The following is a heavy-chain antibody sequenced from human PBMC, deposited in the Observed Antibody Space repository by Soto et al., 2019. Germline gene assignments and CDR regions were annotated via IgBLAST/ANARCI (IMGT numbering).Heavy chain of an antibody. CDR3: AKDRGALRWSEEHYYFDY. CDR2: ISYDGRNK. CDR1: GFTFSSYG. Sequence: GVSLRLSCAASGFTFSSYGMHWVRQAPGKGLEWVALISYDGRNKYYADAVKGRFTISRDNSKNTLVLETNSLRPEDTAVYYCAKDRGALRWSEEHYYFDYWGQGTLVTVSS. J-gene: IGHJ4*02. V-gene: IGHV3-30*18. D-gene: IGHD4-17*01.